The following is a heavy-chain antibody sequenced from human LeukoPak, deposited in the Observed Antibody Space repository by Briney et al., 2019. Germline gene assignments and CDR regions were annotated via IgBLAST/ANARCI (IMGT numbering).Heavy chain of an antibody. CDR3: AREVGWLHPEGAFDI. CDR2: IYHNGST. CDR1: GYSISSGFH. V-gene: IGHV4-38-2*02. J-gene: IGHJ3*02. Sequence: SETLSLTCTVSGYSISSGFHWGWIRQPPGKGLEWIGNIYHNGSTYYNPSLKGRVIMSVDTSKNHFSLKLGSVTAADTAVYYCAREVGWLHPEGAFDIWGQGTMVTVSS. D-gene: IGHD5-12*01.